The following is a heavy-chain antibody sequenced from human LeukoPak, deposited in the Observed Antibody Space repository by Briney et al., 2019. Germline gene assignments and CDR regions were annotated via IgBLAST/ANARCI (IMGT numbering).Heavy chain of an antibody. CDR1: GGSFSGYY. V-gene: IGHV4-34*01. CDR3: ARGKVYYYYYYMDA. J-gene: IGHJ6*03. CDR2: INHSGST. Sequence: PSETLSLTCAVYGGSFSGYYWSWIRQPPGKGLEWIGEINHSGSTNYNPSLKSRVTISVDTSKNQFSLKLSSVTAADTAVYYCARGKVYYYYYYMDAWGKGTTVTVSS.